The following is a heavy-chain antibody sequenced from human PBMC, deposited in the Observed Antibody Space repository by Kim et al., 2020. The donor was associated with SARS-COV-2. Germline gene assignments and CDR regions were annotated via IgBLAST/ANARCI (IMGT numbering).Heavy chain of an antibody. Sequence: SVKVSCKASGGTFSSYAISWVRQAPGQGLEWMGGIIPIFGTANYAQKFQGRVTITADESTSTAYMELSSLRSEDTAVYYCARDRTGYSSGWYVLDYWGQGTLVTVSS. CDR3: ARDRTGYSSGWYVLDY. V-gene: IGHV1-69*13. CDR1: GGTFSSYA. CDR2: IIPIFGTA. J-gene: IGHJ4*02. D-gene: IGHD6-19*01.